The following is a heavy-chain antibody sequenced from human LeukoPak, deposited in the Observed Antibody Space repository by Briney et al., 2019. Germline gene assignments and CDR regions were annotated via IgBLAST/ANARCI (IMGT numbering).Heavy chain of an antibody. Sequence: PSETLSLTCSVSGASVSDYYWTWVRQPPGKGLEYIGYIYYSGSSNYNPSLKSRVSMSVDTSKSQFSLKLTSVTAADTAVYYCARGIGAADFWGQGILVTVSS. CDR2: IYYSGSS. CDR1: GASVSDYY. D-gene: IGHD3-16*01. V-gene: IGHV4-59*02. J-gene: IGHJ4*02. CDR3: ARGIGAADF.